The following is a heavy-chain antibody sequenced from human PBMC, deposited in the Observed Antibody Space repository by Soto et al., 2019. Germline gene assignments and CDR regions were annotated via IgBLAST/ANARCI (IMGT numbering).Heavy chain of an antibody. V-gene: IGHV4-4*07. D-gene: IGHD4-17*01. Sequence: SXXXSLTCNVSGGSISNNYWTWIRQPAGKGLEWIGRIYSNGRTNFNPSLKSRISMSIDTSKNQFSLKLTSVTAADTAVYYCARSYRDSYEHWGQGTLVTVSS. J-gene: IGHJ1*01. CDR1: GGSISNNY. CDR3: ARSYRDSYEH. CDR2: IYSNGRT.